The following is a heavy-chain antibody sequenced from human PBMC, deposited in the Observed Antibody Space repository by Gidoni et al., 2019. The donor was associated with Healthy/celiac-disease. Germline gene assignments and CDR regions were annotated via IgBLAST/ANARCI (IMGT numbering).Heavy chain of an antibody. V-gene: IGHV1-69*01. CDR1: GCSFSSYA. Sequence: QVQLVQSGAEVKQPGSSVKVSCKASGCSFSSYAISWGRQAPGQGLEWMGGINPIFGTADYAQKFQGRVTITADESTSTAYMELSSLRSEDTAVYYCARAPSSTPGHFDYWGQGTLVTVSS. J-gene: IGHJ4*02. D-gene: IGHD2-2*01. CDR2: INPIFGTA. CDR3: ARAPSSTPGHFDY.